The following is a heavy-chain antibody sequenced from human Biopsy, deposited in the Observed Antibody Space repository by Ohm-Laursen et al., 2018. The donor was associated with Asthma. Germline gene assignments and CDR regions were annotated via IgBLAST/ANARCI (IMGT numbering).Heavy chain of an antibody. CDR1: EFSVSSSY. D-gene: IGHD3-3*02. J-gene: IGHJ1*01. Sequence: SLRLSCTASEFSVSSSYMSWVRQVPGKGLEWVANIKHDGSEKNHVDSLKGRFTISRDNAKNSLYLQMNSLRAEDTAVYYCARTFHFWSPYHAEHYQLWGQGTLVTVPS. CDR2: IKHDGSEK. V-gene: IGHV3-7*01. CDR3: ARTFHFWSPYHAEHYQL.